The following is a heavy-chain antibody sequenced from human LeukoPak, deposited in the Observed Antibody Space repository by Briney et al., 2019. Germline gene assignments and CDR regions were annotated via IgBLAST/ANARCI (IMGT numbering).Heavy chain of an antibody. V-gene: IGHV3-23*01. J-gene: IGHJ5*02. Sequence: QPGGSLRLSCVASEFTFTSGDMNWVCQAPGKGLEWISSTVSRGTTQYADSVKGRFTVSRDTSKNTLYLQMNSLRADDTAVYYCAKCSTSAYTTGWCNWIDPWGQGTLVTVSS. CDR3: AKCSTSAYTTGWCNWIDP. CDR2: TVSRGTT. CDR1: EFTFTSGD. D-gene: IGHD6-19*01.